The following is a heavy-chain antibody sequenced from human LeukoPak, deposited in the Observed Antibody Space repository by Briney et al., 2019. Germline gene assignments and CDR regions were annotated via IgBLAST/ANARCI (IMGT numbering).Heavy chain of an antibody. D-gene: IGHD3-10*01. Sequence: SETLSLTCAVYGDSFTGYYWSWIRQPPGKGLEWIGEVYHSGSTNYNPSLKSRVTISVDPSKNQFSLKLTSVTAADTAVYYCAREGSYSGSGSPPLDYWGQGTLVTVSS. CDR3: AREGSYSGSGSPPLDY. CDR1: GDSFTGYY. CDR2: VYHSGST. V-gene: IGHV4-34*01. J-gene: IGHJ4*02.